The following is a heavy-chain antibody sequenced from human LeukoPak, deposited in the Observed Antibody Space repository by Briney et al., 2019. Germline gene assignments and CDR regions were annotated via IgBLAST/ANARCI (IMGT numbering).Heavy chain of an antibody. J-gene: IGHJ4*02. CDR3: ARQGIAVAGRGTFFDY. Sequence: KPSETLSLTCTVSGGSISSSSYYWGWIRQPPGKGLEWIGSIYYSGSTYYNPSLKSRVTISVDTSKNQFSLKLSSVTAADTAVYYCARQGIAVAGRGTFFDYWGQGTLVTVSS. CDR1: GGSISSSSYY. D-gene: IGHD6-19*01. CDR2: IYYSGST. V-gene: IGHV4-39*01.